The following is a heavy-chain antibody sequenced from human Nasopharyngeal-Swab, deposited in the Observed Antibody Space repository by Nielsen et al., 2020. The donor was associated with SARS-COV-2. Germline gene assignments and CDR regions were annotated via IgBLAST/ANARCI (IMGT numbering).Heavy chain of an antibody. J-gene: IGHJ4*02. V-gene: IGHV1-3*01. CDR2: INAGNGNT. Sequence: ASVKVSCKASGYTSTSYAMHWVRQAPGQRLEWMGWINAGNGNTKYSQKFQGRVTITRDTSASTAYMELSSLRSEDTAVYYCARNLRAHYYYDSSGYTGPADYWGQGTLVTVSS. CDR3: ARNLRAHYYYDSSGYTGPADY. CDR1: GYTSTSYA. D-gene: IGHD3-22*01.